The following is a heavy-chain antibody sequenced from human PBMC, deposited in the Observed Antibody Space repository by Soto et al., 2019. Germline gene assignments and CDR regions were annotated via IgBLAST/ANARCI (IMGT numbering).Heavy chain of an antibody. D-gene: IGHD5-18*01. Sequence: QVTLKESGPVLVKPTETLTLTCTVSGFSLSNARMGVSWIRQPPGKALEWLAHIFSNDEKSYSTSLKSRLTISKDTSNSQVVLTMTNMDPVDTATYYCARSGHQTSDTAMVYWFDPWGQGTLVTVSS. CDR3: ARSGHQTSDTAMVYWFDP. CDR1: GFSLSNARMG. V-gene: IGHV2-26*01. J-gene: IGHJ5*02. CDR2: IFSNDEK.